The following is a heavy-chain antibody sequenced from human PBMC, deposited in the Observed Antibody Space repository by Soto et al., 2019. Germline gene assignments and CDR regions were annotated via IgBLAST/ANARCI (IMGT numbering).Heavy chain of an antibody. CDR1: GFTFSSYA. CDR2: ISGSGGST. CDR3: AKDPDYYYGMDV. Sequence: EVQLLESGGGLVQPGGSLRLSCAASGFTFSSYAMSWFRQAPGKGLEWVSAISGSGGSTYYADSVKGRFTISRDNSKNTLYLQMNSLRAEDTAVYYCAKDPDYYYGMDVWGQGTTVTVSS. V-gene: IGHV3-23*01. J-gene: IGHJ6*02.